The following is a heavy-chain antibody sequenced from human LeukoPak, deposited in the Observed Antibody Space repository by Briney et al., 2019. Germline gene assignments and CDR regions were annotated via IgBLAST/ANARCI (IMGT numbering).Heavy chain of an antibody. CDR3: ARGHSDSWSVFDY. CDR2: MQTSGRI. D-gene: IGHD6-13*01. CDR1: GGSITSYH. Sequence: PSETLSLTCTVSGGSITSYHWSWVRQPAGKGLGWIGRMQTSGRIDYNLSLKSRLTMSVDRSKNQLSLKLTSVSAADTAVYYCARGHSDSWSVFDYWGQGTLVTISS. J-gene: IGHJ4*02. V-gene: IGHV4-4*07.